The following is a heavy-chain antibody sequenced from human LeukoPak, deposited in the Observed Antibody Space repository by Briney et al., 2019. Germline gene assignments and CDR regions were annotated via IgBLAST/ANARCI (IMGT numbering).Heavy chain of an antibody. Sequence: GGSLRLSCAASGFTFSSYAMSWVRQAPGKGLEWVSAISGNGGSTYYADSVKGRLTISRDNSKNMLYLQMNSLRAEDTALYYCAKDGAVPYYFDYWGQGTLVTVSS. D-gene: IGHD6-19*01. V-gene: IGHV3-23*01. CDR1: GFTFSSYA. CDR3: AKDGAVPYYFDY. CDR2: ISGNGGST. J-gene: IGHJ4*02.